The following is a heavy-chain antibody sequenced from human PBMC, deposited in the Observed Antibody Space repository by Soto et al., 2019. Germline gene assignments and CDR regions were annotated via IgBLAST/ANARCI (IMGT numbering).Heavy chain of an antibody. CDR1: GYSFASYW. CDR3: ARTRSFTLGFYYDGMDV. J-gene: IGHJ6*02. CDR2: IYPGDSDT. D-gene: IGHD6-6*01. V-gene: IGHV5-51*01. Sequence: PGESLKISCHGSGYSFASYWIGWVCQTPGKDLEWMGIIYPGDSDTRYSPSFQGQVTISADKSLRTAYLQWTSLKASDTALYYCARTRSFTLGFYYDGMDVWGQGTTVTVSS.